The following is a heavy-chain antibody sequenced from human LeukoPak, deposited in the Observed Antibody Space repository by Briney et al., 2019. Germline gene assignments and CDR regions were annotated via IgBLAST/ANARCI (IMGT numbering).Heavy chain of an antibody. D-gene: IGHD1-26*01. J-gene: IGHJ5*02. Sequence: ASVTVSFKSSGYTFTSHDINWMRQATGQGLAWMGWMNSNTGNTGYAQKLQGRVTITTDTSISTAYMELRSLTSDDTAVYYCARGSGSGGRDWFDPWGQGTLVTVSS. CDR3: ARGSGSGGRDWFDP. CDR1: GYTFTSHD. V-gene: IGHV1-8*01. CDR2: MNSNTGNT.